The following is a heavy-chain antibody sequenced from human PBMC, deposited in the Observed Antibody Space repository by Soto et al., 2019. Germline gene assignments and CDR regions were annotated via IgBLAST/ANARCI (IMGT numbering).Heavy chain of an antibody. V-gene: IGHV3-43D*04. CDR2: ISWDGGST. J-gene: IGHJ6*02. CDR3: AKDISSRLRFLEWLSRRDYYYYYGMDV. CDR1: GFTFDDYA. D-gene: IGHD3-3*01. Sequence: GGSLRLSCAASGFTFDDYAMHWFRQAPGKGLEWVSLISWDGGSTYYADSVKGRFTISRDNSKNSLYLQMNSLRAEDTALYYCAKDISSRLRFLEWLSRRDYYYYYGMDVWGQGTTVTVS.